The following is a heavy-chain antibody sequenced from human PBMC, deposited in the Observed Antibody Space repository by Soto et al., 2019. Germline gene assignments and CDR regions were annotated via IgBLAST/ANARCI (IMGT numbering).Heavy chain of an antibody. CDR2: VNAGNGNT. Sequence: QVQLVQSGAEVKKHGASVKVSCTASGYTFTSYAIHWVRQAPGQRLEWMGWVNAGNGNTKYSQKLQGRVTITRDTSASTAYMELSSLRSEDTAVYYCARDVGYNGHLIDYWGQGTLVTVSS. V-gene: IGHV1-3*01. CDR1: GYTFTSYA. J-gene: IGHJ4*02. D-gene: IGHD1-20*01. CDR3: ARDVGYNGHLIDY.